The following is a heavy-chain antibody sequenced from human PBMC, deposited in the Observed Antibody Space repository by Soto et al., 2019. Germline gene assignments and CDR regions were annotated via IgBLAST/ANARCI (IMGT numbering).Heavy chain of an antibody. J-gene: IGHJ6*02. CDR3: ARSIRGPRRYYGMDV. CDR2: IEWNDDK. Sequence: GSGPTLVNPTQTLTLTCTFSGFSFTTSGMCVSWIRQPPGKALEWLALIEWNDDKYYSASLKTRLTISKDTFENQVVLTMTNLDPVDTATYYCARSIRGPRRYYGMDVWGQGTTVTVSS. CDR1: GFSFTTSGMC. V-gene: IGHV2-70*13. D-gene: IGHD3-10*01.